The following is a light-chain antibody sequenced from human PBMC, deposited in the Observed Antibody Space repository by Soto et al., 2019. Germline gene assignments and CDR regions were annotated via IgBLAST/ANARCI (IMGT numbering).Light chain of an antibody. CDR3: QQYGTSPYT. V-gene: IGKV3-20*01. J-gene: IGKJ2*01. CDR2: GAS. CDR1: QSVSSSY. Sequence: EIVLRQSPATLFLSPGEKATLSCRASQSVSSSYLAWYQQKPGQAPRLLIYGASSRASGIPDRFSGSGSGTDFTLTISRLEPEDFAVFYCQQYGTSPYTFGQGTKVDIK.